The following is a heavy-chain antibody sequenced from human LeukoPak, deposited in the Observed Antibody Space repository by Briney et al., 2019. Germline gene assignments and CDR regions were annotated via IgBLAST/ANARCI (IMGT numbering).Heavy chain of an antibody. CDR2: INHSGST. CDR1: GGSFSGYY. J-gene: IGHJ6*02. V-gene: IGHV4-34*01. CDR3: ARGVPHYYYGMGV. Sequence: PSETLSLTCAVYGGSFSGYYWSWIRQPPGKGLEWIGEINHSGSTNYNPSLKSRVTISVDTSKNQFSLKLSSVTAADTAVYYCARGVPHYYYGMGVWGQGTTVTVSS.